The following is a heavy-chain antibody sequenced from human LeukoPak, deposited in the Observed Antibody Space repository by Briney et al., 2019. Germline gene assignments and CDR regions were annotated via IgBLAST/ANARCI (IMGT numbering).Heavy chain of an antibody. CDR2: VSSSGSTI. V-gene: IGHV3-11*01. Sequence: PGGSLRLSCAASGFTFSDYYMSWIRQAPGKGLEWVSYVSSSGSTIYYADSVKGRFTISRDNAKNSLYLQMNSLRAEDTAVYYCARESSSSWYERFYYYYGMDVWGQGTTVTVSS. J-gene: IGHJ6*02. CDR1: GFTFSDYY. D-gene: IGHD6-13*01. CDR3: ARESSSSWYERFYYYYGMDV.